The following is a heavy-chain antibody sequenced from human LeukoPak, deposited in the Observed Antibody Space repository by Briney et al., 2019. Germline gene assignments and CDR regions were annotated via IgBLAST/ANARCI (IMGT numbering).Heavy chain of an antibody. CDR1: GGSISSYY. J-gene: IGHJ4*02. Sequence: SETLSLTCTVSGGSISSYYWTWIRQPPGKGLEWIGYIYYIGSTNNNPSLKSRVTISVDTSKNQFSLKLSSVTAADTAVYYCARGVFYYDTSGRGYYFDYWGQGTLVTVSS. CDR2: IYYIGST. D-gene: IGHD3-22*01. CDR3: ARGVFYYDTSGRGYYFDY. V-gene: IGHV4-59*12.